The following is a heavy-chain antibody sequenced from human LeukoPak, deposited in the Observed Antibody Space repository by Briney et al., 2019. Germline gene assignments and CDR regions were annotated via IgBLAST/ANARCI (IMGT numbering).Heavy chain of an antibody. D-gene: IGHD3-10*01. J-gene: IGHJ6*03. V-gene: IGHV4-59*01. CDR1: GGSISSYY. CDR3: ARGRSSMVRGYYYYCMDV. CDR2: IYYSGST. Sequence: SETLSLTCTVSGGSISSYYWSWIRQPPGKGLEWIGYIYYSGSTNYNLSLKSRVTISVDTSKNQFSLKLSSVTAADTAVYYCARGRSSMVRGYYYYCMDVWGKGTTVTISS.